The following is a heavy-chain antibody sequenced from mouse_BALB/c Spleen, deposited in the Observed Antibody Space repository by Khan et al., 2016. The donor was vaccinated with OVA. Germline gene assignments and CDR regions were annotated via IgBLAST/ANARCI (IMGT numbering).Heavy chain of an antibody. CDR1: GFSLTNYG. CDR3: ARQPYYHYNIMDY. CDR2: IWSDGST. J-gene: IGHJ4*01. Sequence: VQLQESGPGLVAPSQSLSITCTISGFSLTNYGVHWVRQPPGKGLEWLVVIWSDGSTTYNSALNSRLTITKDNSKSQVFLEMNSLQTDDTAMYFCARQPYYHYNIMDYWGQGTSVTVSS. D-gene: IGHD2-10*01. V-gene: IGHV2-6-1*01.